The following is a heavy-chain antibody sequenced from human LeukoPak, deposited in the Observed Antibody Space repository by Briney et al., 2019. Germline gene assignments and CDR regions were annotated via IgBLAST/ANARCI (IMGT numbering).Heavy chain of an antibody. D-gene: IGHD6-6*01. Sequence: GGSLRLSCAASGFTFSSYAMSWVRQAPGKGLEWVSSISSSSSYIYYADSVRGRFTISRDNSKNTLYLQMNSLRAEDTAVYYCARHRSSWLIDYWGQGTLVTVSS. CDR2: ISSSSSYI. CDR3: ARHRSSWLIDY. CDR1: GFTFSSYA. J-gene: IGHJ4*02. V-gene: IGHV3-23*01.